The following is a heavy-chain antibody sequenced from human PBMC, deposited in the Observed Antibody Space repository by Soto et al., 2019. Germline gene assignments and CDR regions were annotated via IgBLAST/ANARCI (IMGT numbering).Heavy chain of an antibody. CDR3: ARDAYYYDSSGYYDY. J-gene: IGHJ4*02. CDR1: GFTFSSYA. CDR2: ISYDGSNK. D-gene: IGHD3-22*01. V-gene: IGHV3-30-3*01. Sequence: LSCAASGFTFSSYAMHWVRQAPGKGLEWVAVISYDGSNKYYADSVKGRFTISRDNSKNTLYLQVNSLRAEDTAVYYCARDAYYYDSSGYYDYWGQGTLVTVSS.